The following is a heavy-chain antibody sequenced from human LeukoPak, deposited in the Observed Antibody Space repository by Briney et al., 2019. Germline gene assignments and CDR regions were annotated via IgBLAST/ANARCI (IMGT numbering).Heavy chain of an antibody. CDR3: AKIVVVVAAHRKENDGMDV. CDR2: ISGSGGST. D-gene: IGHD2-15*01. CDR1: GFTFSSYA. J-gene: IGHJ6*02. V-gene: IGHV3-23*01. Sequence: GGSLRLSCAASGFTFSSYAMSWVRQAPGKGLEWVSAISGSGGSTYYADSVKGRFTISRDNSKNTLYLQMNSLRAEDTAVYYCAKIVVVVAAHRKENDGMDVWGQGTTVTVSS.